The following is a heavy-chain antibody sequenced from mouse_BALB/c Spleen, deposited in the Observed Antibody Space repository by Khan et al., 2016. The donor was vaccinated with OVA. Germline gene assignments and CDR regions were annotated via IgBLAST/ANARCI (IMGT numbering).Heavy chain of an antibody. J-gene: IGHJ4*01. CDR3: ARGNSGYGYAMDF. CDR1: GYSFTGYY. D-gene: IGHD2-14*01. Sequence: LVKTGTSVKISCKASGYSFTGYYIHWVKQSPGKSLEWIGYISCYNGGTGYNQKFTGKATFTEDTSSSTAYMRFNSLTSEDSAVYYCARGNSGYGYAMDFWGQGTSVTVSS. V-gene: IGHV1S34*01. CDR2: ISCYNGGT.